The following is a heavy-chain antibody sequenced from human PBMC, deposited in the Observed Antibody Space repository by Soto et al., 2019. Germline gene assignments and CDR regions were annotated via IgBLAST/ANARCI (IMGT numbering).Heavy chain of an antibody. CDR1: GFTFSDAW. CDR2: IKSKTDGGTT. Sequence: PGGSLRLSCAASGFTFSDAWMSWVRQAPGKGLEWVGRIKSKTDGGTTDYAAPVKGRFTISRDDSKDTLYLQMNSLNSEDTAVYFCTTDVNNEDYFYYGLDVWGLGTTVTVSS. CDR3: TTDVNNEDYFYYGLDV. J-gene: IGHJ6*02. V-gene: IGHV3-15*01.